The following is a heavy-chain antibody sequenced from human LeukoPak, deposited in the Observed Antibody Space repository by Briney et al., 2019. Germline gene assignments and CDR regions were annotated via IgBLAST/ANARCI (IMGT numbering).Heavy chain of an antibody. CDR2: VYHTGTT. Sequence: SETLSLTCTVSDGSITSYFWSWLRQPPGKGLEWIGYVYHTGTTNYSPSLKSRVTMSVDTSKNQFSLKLTSVTAADTAVYYCARVPTVTTYYLDYWGQGTLVTVSS. V-gene: IGHV4-59*01. CDR1: DGSITSYF. CDR3: ARVPTVTTYYLDY. D-gene: IGHD4-17*01. J-gene: IGHJ4*02.